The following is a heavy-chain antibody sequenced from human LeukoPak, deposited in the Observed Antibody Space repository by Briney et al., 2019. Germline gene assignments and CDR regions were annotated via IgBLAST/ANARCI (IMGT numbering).Heavy chain of an antibody. Sequence: PGGSLRLSCAASGFTFSSYWMSWVRQAPGKGLEWVANIKQDGSEKYYADSVKGRFTISRDNAKNSLYLQMNSLRAEDTAVYYCAREWYSSGWYRDTGYYGMDVWGQGTTVTVSS. CDR1: GFTFSSYW. V-gene: IGHV3-7*01. J-gene: IGHJ6*02. CDR3: AREWYSSGWYRDTGYYGMDV. CDR2: IKQDGSEK. D-gene: IGHD6-19*01.